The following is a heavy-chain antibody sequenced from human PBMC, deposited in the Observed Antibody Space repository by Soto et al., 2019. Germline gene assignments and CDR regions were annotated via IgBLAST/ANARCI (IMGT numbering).Heavy chain of an antibody. V-gene: IGHV1-58*01. D-gene: IGHD6-13*01. Sequence: SVKVSCKASGFTFTSSAVQWVRQARGQRLEWIGWIVVGSGGTNYAQKFQGWVTMTRDTSISTAYMELSRLRSDDTAVYYCARTSGSSSSPIDYWGQGTLVTVSS. CDR3: ARTSGSSSSPIDY. CDR1: GFTFTSSA. J-gene: IGHJ4*02. CDR2: IVVGSGGT.